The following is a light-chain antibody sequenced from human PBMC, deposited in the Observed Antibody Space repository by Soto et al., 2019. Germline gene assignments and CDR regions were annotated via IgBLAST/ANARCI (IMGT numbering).Light chain of an antibody. J-gene: IGLJ3*02. CDR1: DSNIGTNT. Sequence: QSVLTQPPSASGTPGQRVTISCSGSDSNIGTNTVNWYHQLPGTAPKLLIYTNNQRPSGVPDRFSGSKSGTSASLAISGLQSEDEADYYCAAWDDSLKAVVFGGGTKVTVL. V-gene: IGLV1-44*01. CDR2: TNN. CDR3: AAWDDSLKAVV.